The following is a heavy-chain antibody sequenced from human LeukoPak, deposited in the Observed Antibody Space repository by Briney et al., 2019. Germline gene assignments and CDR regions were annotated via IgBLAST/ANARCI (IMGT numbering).Heavy chain of an antibody. CDR3: ARATDFWSGYFAFDI. CDR1: GYTFTGYY. D-gene: IGHD3-3*01. V-gene: IGHV1-2*02. Sequence: ASVKVSCKASGYTFTGYYMHWVRQAPGQGLEWMGWINPNSGGTNYAQKFQGRVTMTRDTSISTAYMELSGLRSDDTAVYYRARATDFWSGYFAFDIWGQGTMVTVSS. J-gene: IGHJ3*02. CDR2: INPNSGGT.